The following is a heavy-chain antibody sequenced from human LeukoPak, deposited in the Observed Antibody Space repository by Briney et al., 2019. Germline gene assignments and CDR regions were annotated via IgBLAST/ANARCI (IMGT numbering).Heavy chain of an antibody. D-gene: IGHD6-6*01. J-gene: IGHJ5*02. CDR3: ARDRPRGSSGQADWFDP. V-gene: IGHV4-4*07. Sequence: AAPTLSLTCTLSAPSVSSYCWGSIRHPAGNGRGWIAFIYTSGSTNYNPSLKRRVTMSVDTSKNQFSLKLSSVTAADTAVYYCARDRPRGSSGQADWFDPWGQGTLVTVSS. CDR2: IYTSGST. CDR1: APSVSSYC.